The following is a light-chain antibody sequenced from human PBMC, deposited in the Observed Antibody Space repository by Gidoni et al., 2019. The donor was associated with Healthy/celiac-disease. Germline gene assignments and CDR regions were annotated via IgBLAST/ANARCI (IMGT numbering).Light chain of an antibody. CDR1: QSVLYSSNNKNY. J-gene: IGKJ5*01. CDR3: QHYYSTPIT. V-gene: IGKV4-1*01. CDR2: WAS. Sequence: DIVMTQSPDFLALSLGERATINCKSSQSVLYSSNNKNYLAWYQQKQGQPPKLLIYWASTRESGVPDRCSGSGSGTDFTLTISSLEAEDVAVYYCQHYYSTPITFGQGTRLEIK.